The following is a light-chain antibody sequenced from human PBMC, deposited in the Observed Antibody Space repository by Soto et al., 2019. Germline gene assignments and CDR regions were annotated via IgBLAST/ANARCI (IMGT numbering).Light chain of an antibody. J-gene: IGLJ1*01. V-gene: IGLV2-14*03. Sequence: QSVLTQPASVSGSPGQSITISCTGTGSDIGSYNYVSWYQHHPGKVPKFIIYDVTNRPSGVSDRLSGSKSGNTASLTISGLQAEDEADYYCTSYTSASTYVFGTGTKVTV. CDR2: DVT. CDR1: GSDIGSYNY. CDR3: TSYTSASTYV.